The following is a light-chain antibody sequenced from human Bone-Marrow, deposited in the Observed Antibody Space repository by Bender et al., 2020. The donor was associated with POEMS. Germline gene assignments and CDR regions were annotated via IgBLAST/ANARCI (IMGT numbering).Light chain of an antibody. J-gene: IGLJ1*01. Sequence: QSALTQPASVSASPGQSITISCTGTNRDIGAYDYVSWYQQHPGKAPKLVIYDVTNRPSGVSTLFSGSKSGNTASLTVSGLQAEDEADYYCSSYTSSNTNVFGTGTKVTVL. CDR2: DVT. V-gene: IGLV2-14*03. CDR3: SSYTSSNTNV. CDR1: NRDIGAYDY.